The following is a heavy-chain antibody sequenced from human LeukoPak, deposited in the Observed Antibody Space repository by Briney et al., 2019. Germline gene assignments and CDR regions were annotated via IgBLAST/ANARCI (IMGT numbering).Heavy chain of an antibody. CDR3: AKDLPTVNTWIYFDY. CDR2: ISGNGGSA. CDR1: GFTFSTYA. D-gene: IGHD4-17*01. V-gene: IGHV3-23*01. J-gene: IGHJ4*02. Sequence: GGSLRLSCAASGFTFSTYALSWVRQAPGKGLEWVSSISGNGGSAYYTDSVKGQFTISRDNSENTLYLQMNSLRAEDTAVYYCAKDLPTVNTWIYFDYWGQGTLVTVSS.